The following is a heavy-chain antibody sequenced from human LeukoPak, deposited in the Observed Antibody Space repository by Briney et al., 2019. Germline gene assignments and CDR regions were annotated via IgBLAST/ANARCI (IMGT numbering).Heavy chain of an antibody. Sequence: GGPLTLSCAPSGFTFSSYAMHWVRQAPGKGLEWVAVISYDGSNKYYADSVKGRFTLSRDNPKNTLYLQMNSLRAEDTAVYYCARARDVDTAIDYWGQETLVTVSS. CDR2: ISYDGSNK. D-gene: IGHD5-18*01. V-gene: IGHV3-30*04. CDR3: ARARDVDTAIDY. J-gene: IGHJ4*02. CDR1: GFTFSSYA.